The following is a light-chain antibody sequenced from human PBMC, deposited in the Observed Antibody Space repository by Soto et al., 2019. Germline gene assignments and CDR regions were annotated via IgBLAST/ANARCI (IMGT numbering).Light chain of an antibody. CDR1: SSDVGGYNY. Sequence: QSVLTQPPSASGSPGQTVTISCTGTSSDVGGYNYVSWYQHHPGTAPKLMIYEVNKRPSGVPDRFSGSKSGNTASLTVSGLMAEDEADYYCASYAGSNKVFGSGTKVTVL. CDR3: ASYAGSNKV. J-gene: IGLJ1*01. V-gene: IGLV2-8*01. CDR2: EVN.